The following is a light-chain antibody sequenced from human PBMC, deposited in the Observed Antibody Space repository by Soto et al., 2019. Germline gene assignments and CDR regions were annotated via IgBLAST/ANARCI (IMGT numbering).Light chain of an antibody. CDR1: SSDVGSHNL. CDR3: CSFAGSGTYV. Sequence: QSVLTQPASVSGSPGQSITISCTGTSSDVGSHNLVSWCQQHPGKAPKLIIYEVNKRPSGVSNRFSGSKSGNTASLTIFGLQTEDEADYYCCSFAGSGTYVFGTGTKVTVL. CDR2: EVN. V-gene: IGLV2-23*02. J-gene: IGLJ1*01.